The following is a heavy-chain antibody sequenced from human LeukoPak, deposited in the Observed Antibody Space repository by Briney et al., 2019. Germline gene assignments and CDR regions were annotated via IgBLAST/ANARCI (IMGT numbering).Heavy chain of an antibody. V-gene: IGHV1-2*02. CDR3: ARDADSSSVDY. CDR1: GYTFTGYY. D-gene: IGHD6-6*01. CDR2: INPNSGGT. J-gene: IGHJ4*02. Sequence: AASVKVSCKASGYTFTGYYMHWVRQAPGQGFEWMGWINPNSGGTNYAQKFQGRVTMTRDTSISTAYMELSRLRSDDTAVYYCARDADSSSVDYWGQGTLVTVSS.